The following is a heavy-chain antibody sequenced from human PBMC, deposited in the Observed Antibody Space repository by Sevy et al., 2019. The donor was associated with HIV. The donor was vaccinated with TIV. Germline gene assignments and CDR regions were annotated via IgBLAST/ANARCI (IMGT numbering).Heavy chain of an antibody. CDR2: INPKSGGT. CDR3: TRSAAEAKNFYCGGDCYSDY. CDR1: GYTFTGYY. D-gene: IGHD2-21*02. V-gene: IGHV1-2*02. J-gene: IGHJ4*02. Sequence: ASVKVSCKASGYTFTGYYLYWVRQAPGQGLEWMGWINPKSGGTNYAPKFQGRVTMTRDTSISTASMELSRLRSDDMAVYYCTRSAAEAKNFYCGGDCYSDYWGQGTLVTVSS.